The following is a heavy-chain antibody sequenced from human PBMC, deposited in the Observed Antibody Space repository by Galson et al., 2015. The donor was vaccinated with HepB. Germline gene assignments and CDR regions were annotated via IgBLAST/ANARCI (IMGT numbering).Heavy chain of an antibody. CDR1: GGTFSSYA. CDR2: IIPILGIA. J-gene: IGHJ4*02. V-gene: IGHV1-69*04. Sequence: SVKVSCKASGGTFSSYAISWVRQAPGQGLEWMGRIIPILGIANYAQKFQGRVTITADKSTSTAYMELSSLRSEDTAVYYCASPYCSSTSCYLGPFDYWGQGTLVTVSS. CDR3: ASPYCSSTSCYLGPFDY. D-gene: IGHD2-2*01.